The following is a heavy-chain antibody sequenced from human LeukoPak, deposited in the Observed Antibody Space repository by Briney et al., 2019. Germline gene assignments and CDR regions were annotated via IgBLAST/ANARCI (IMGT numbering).Heavy chain of an antibody. V-gene: IGHV3-48*04. D-gene: IGHD6-13*01. CDR1: GFTFSSYS. CDR2: ISSSSSTI. CDR3: TTEVYQLIDY. Sequence: PGGSLRLSCAASGFTFSSYSMNWVRQAPGKGLEWVSYISSSSSTIYYADSVKGRFTISRDNAKNSLYLQMNSLRAEDTAVYYCTTEVYQLIDYWGQGTLVTVSS. J-gene: IGHJ4*02.